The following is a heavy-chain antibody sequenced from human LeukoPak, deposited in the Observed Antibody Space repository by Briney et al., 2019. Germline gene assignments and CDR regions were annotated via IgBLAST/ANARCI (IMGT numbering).Heavy chain of an antibody. CDR2: INQDGSEK. CDR3: ARDKRYCTNGVCYSGKRYFDY. D-gene: IGHD2-8*01. CDR1: GFTFSSYS. J-gene: IGHJ4*02. Sequence: GGSLRLSRAASGFTFSSYSMNWVRQAPGKGLEWVANINQDGSEKYYVDSVKGRFTISRDNAKNSLYLQMNSLRAEDTAVYYCARDKRYCTNGVCYSGKRYFDYWGQGTLVTVSS. V-gene: IGHV3-7*01.